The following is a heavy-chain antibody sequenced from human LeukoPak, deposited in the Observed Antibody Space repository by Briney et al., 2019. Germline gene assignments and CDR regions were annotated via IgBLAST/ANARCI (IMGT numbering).Heavy chain of an antibody. CDR1: GFTFSSYA. Sequence: LRLSCAASGFTFSSYAMHWVRQAPGKGLEWVALISYDGSNKLYTDSVKGRFTISRDNSKNTLYLQMNSLRAEDTAVYYCATARTPQFDYWGQGTLVTVSS. CDR3: ATARTPQFDY. CDR2: ISYDGSNK. V-gene: IGHV3-30-3*01. D-gene: IGHD1-1*01. J-gene: IGHJ4*02.